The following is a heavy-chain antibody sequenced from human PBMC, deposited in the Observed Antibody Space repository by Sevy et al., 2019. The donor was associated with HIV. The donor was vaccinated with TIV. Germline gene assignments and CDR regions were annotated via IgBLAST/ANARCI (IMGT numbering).Heavy chain of an antibody. Sequence: SETLSLTCAVYGGTFSGHYWSWIHQPPGKRLEWIGQINHSGGTKYNPSLKSRVTISADTSKNQFSLKLTSVTAADTAVYYCVRGKLGATIEDKSFDYWGRGTLVTVSS. CDR2: INHSGGT. D-gene: IGHD1-26*01. CDR3: VRGKLGATIEDKSFDY. V-gene: IGHV4-34*01. CDR1: GGTFSGHY. J-gene: IGHJ4*02.